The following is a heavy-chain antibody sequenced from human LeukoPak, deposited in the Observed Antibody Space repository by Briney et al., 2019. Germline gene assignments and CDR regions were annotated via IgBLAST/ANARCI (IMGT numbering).Heavy chain of an antibody. V-gene: IGHV3-73*01. D-gene: IGHD5-12*01. CDR2: IRSKANSYAT. Sequence: GGSLRLSCAASGFTFSGSAMHWVRQASGKGLEWVGRIRSKANSYATAYAASVKGRFTISRDDSKNTAYLQMNSLKTEDTTVYYCTQQIVATNDYWGQGTLVTVSS. CDR3: TQQIVATNDY. CDR1: GFTFSGSA. J-gene: IGHJ4*02.